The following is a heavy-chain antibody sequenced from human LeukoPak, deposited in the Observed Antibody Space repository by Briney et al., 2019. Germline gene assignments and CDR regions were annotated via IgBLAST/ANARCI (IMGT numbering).Heavy chain of an antibody. CDR3: ARANARRNYDDSSGPETY. Sequence: GGSLRLSCAASGFTFSSYEMNWVRQAPGKGLEWVSYISSSGSTIYYADSVKGRFTISRDNAKNSLYLQMNSLRAENKAVFYRARANARRNYDDSSGPETYWGQGTLVTVS. D-gene: IGHD3-22*01. CDR2: ISSSGSTI. J-gene: IGHJ4*02. CDR1: GFTFSSYE. V-gene: IGHV3-48*03.